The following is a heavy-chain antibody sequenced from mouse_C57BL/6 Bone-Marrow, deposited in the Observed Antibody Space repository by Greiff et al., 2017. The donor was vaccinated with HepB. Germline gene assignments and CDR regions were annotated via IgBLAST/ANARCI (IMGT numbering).Heavy chain of an antibody. CDR1: GYTFTDYE. Sequence: VQLQQSGAELVRPGASVTLSCKASGYTFTDYEMHWVKQTPVHGLEWIGAIDPETGGTAYNQKFKGKAILTADKSSSTAYMELRSLTSEDSAVYYCTRPYSNYDYFDYWGQGTTLTVSS. V-gene: IGHV1-15*01. CDR2: IDPETGGT. J-gene: IGHJ2*01. CDR3: TRPYSNYDYFDY. D-gene: IGHD2-5*01.